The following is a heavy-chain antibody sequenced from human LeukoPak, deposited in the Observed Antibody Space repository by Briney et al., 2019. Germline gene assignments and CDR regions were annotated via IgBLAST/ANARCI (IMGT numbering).Heavy chain of an antibody. CDR1: GFTFSSYS. J-gene: IGHJ4*02. CDR2: ISSSSSYI. V-gene: IGHV3-21*01. Sequence: GGSLRLSCAASGFTFSSYSMNWVRQAPGKGLEWVSSISSSSSYIYYADSVKGRFTISRDNAKNSLYLQMNSLRAEDTAVYYCAGDRRAVAGTEFWDYWGQGTLVTVSS. D-gene: IGHD6-19*01. CDR3: AGDRRAVAGTEFWDY.